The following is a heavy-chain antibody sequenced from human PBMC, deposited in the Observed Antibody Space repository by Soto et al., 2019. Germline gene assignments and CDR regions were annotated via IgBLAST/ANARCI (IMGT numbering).Heavy chain of an antibody. J-gene: IGHJ4*02. Sequence: QITLKESGPTLVKPTQTLTLTCTFSGFSLTIDRVGVGWIRQPPGEALEWLAVIYWDDSKTYRPSLESRLTITKDTSKNQVALTMTNMGSLDTATYYCAHAYGGRSLYWGQGTLVTVSS. D-gene: IGHD1-26*01. CDR3: AHAYGGRSLY. V-gene: IGHV2-5*02. CDR2: IYWDDSK. CDR1: GFSLTIDRVG.